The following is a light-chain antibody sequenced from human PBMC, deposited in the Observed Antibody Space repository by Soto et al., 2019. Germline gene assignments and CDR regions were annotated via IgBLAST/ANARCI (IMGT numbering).Light chain of an antibody. V-gene: IGKV3-11*01. Sequence: DIVLTHYPETVSLATGVEPSVSCSANKSVSSYLAWYKQKPGQAPRLLIYDASNRATGIPDRFSGSGSGTDFTLTSRSLEPEDFAVYYCQKRSNWPLGFGGGTKLDIK. J-gene: IGKJ4*01. CDR3: QKRSNWPLG. CDR1: KSVSSY. CDR2: DAS.